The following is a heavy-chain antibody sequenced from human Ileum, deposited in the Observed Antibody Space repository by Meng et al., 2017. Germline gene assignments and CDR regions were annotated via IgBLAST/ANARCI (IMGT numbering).Heavy chain of an antibody. V-gene: IGHV4-38-2*01. CDR2: IYHSGST. J-gene: IGHJ4*02. CDR3: ARAGGNFKANDY. D-gene: IGHD4-23*01. Sequence: SETLSLTCAVSGYSISSGYYWGWIRQPPGKGLEWIGSIYHSGSTYYNPSLKSRVTVEVDTSQNQFSLNLRSMTAADTAVYYCARAGGNFKANDYWGQGTLVTVSS. CDR1: GYSISSGYY.